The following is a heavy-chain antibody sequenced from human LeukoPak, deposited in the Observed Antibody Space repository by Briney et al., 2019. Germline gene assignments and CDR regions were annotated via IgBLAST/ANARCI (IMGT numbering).Heavy chain of an antibody. J-gene: IGHJ3*02. D-gene: IGHD4-17*01. V-gene: IGHV1-18*01. Sequence: ASVKVSCKASGYTFTSYGISWVRRAPGQGLEWMGWISAYNGNTNYAQKLQGRVTMTTDTSTSTAYMELRSLRSDDTAVYYCARDKYPTVTTNAFGIWGQGTMVTVSS. CDR1: GYTFTSYG. CDR3: ARDKYPTVTTNAFGI. CDR2: ISAYNGNT.